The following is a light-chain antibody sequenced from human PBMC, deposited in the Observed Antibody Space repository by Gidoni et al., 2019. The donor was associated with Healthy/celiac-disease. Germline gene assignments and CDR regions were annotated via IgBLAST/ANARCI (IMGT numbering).Light chain of an antibody. V-gene: IGLV2-14*01. J-gene: IGLJ2*01. CDR3: SSYTSSSTGVV. CDR2: EVS. Sequence: QSALTQPASVSGSPGQSITISCTGTSSDVGGYNYVSWYQQHPGKAPKLMIYEVSNRPSGVSNRFSGSKSGNTASLTISGLQAEDEADYYCSSYTSSSTGVVFGGGTKLTVX. CDR1: SSDVGGYNY.